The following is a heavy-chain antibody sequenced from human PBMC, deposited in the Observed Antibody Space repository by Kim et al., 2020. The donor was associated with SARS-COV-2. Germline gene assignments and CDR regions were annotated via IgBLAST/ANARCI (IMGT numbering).Heavy chain of an antibody. V-gene: IGHV3-33*01. CDR3: ARDRYYDSSSGAFDI. J-gene: IGHJ3*02. Sequence: GGSLRLSCAASGFTFSSYGMHWVRQAPGKGLEWVAVIWYDGSNKYYADSVKGRFTISRDNSKNTLYLQMNSLRAEDTAVYYCARDRYYDSSSGAFDIWGQGTMVTVSS. CDR1: GFTFSSYG. D-gene: IGHD3-22*01. CDR2: IWYDGSNK.